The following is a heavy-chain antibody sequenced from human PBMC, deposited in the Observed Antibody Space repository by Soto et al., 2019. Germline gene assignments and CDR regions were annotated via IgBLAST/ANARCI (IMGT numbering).Heavy chain of an antibody. D-gene: IGHD2-8*01. CDR3: ARAPMVLSRSYFDS. Sequence: SETLSLTCTVSGGSISNFYWSWIRQPPGKGLEWVGYISYSGNTNYNPSLKSRVSISVDTSKNQLSLNLTSVTAADTAVYYCARAPMVLSRSYFDSLGQETQVPVSS. V-gene: IGHV4-59*01. CDR2: ISYSGNT. J-gene: IGHJ4*02. CDR1: GGSISNFY.